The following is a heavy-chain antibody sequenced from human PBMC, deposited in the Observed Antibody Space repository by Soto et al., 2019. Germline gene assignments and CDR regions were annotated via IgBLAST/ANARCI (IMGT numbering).Heavy chain of an antibody. CDR2: IYNSGTT. CDR3: ARHADCSSISCSYFPDMDV. V-gene: IGHV4-59*08. CDR1: GGSIRSHY. J-gene: IGHJ6*03. Sequence: PSETLSLTCTVSGGSIRSHYWSWIRQPPGKGLEWIGYIYNSGTTNYNPSLKGRVILSVDTSKNQFSLKLNSVTAADTAVYYCARHADCSSISCSYFPDMDVWGKENTVTVS. D-gene: IGHD2-2*01.